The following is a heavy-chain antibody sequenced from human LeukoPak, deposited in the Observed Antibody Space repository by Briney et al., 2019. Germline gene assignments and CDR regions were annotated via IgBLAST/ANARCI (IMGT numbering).Heavy chain of an antibody. Sequence: GGFLRLSCAASGFTFSSYSMNWVRQAPGKGLEWVSSISSSSSYIYYADSVKGRFTISRDNAKNSLYLQMNSLRAEDTAVYYCARGMYYYDSSGYYPFDYWGQGTLVTVSS. V-gene: IGHV3-21*01. J-gene: IGHJ4*02. CDR1: GFTFSSYS. CDR3: ARGMYYYDSSGYYPFDY. CDR2: ISSSSSYI. D-gene: IGHD3-22*01.